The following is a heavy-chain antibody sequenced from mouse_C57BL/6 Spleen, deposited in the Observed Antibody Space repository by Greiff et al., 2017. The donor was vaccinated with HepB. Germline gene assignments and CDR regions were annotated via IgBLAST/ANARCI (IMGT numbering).Heavy chain of an antibody. Sequence: EVQLQQSGPELVKPGASVKISCKASGYTFTDYYMNWVKQSHGKSLEWIGDINPNNGGTSYNQKFKGKATLTVDKSSSTAYMELRSLTSEDSAVYYCARRYIDYDGYFDVWGTGTTVTVSS. CDR1: GYTFTDYY. CDR2: INPNNGGT. D-gene: IGHD2-4*01. J-gene: IGHJ1*03. V-gene: IGHV1-26*01. CDR3: ARRYIDYDGYFDV.